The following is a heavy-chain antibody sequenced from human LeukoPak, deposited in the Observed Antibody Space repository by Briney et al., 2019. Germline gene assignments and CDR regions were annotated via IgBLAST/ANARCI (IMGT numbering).Heavy chain of an antibody. CDR3: AKNWGYFDD. V-gene: IGHV3-7*02. Sequence: GGSLRLSCAASGFSFSTYWMNWVRQAPGKGLEWVANINPAGSEKYYLDSVKGRFTISRDNAKNSLYLQMNSPRAEDTAVYYCAKNWGYFDDWGQGTLVTVSS. CDR1: GFSFSTYW. J-gene: IGHJ4*02. D-gene: IGHD7-27*01. CDR2: INPAGSEK.